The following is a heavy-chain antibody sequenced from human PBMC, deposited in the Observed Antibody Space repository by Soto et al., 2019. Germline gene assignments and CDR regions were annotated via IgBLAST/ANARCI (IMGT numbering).Heavy chain of an antibody. D-gene: IGHD3-10*01. CDR2: IIPIFGTA. CDR1: GGTFSSYA. Sequence: ASVKVSCKASGGTFSSYAISWVRQAPGQGLEWMGGIIPIFGTANYAQKFQGRVTITADESTSTAYMELSSLRSEDTAVYYCARGLSGGYNWFDPWGQGTLVTVS. V-gene: IGHV1-69*13. CDR3: ARGLSGGYNWFDP. J-gene: IGHJ5*02.